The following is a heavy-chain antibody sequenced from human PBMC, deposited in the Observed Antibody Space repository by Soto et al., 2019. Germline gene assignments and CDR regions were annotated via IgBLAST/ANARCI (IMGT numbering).Heavy chain of an antibody. CDR1: GDTFSSHA. CDR3: ARVKITISYYYYGMDV. V-gene: IGHV1-2*02. CDR2: INPNSGGT. J-gene: IGHJ6*02. D-gene: IGHD3-3*01. Sequence: ASVKVSCKASGDTFSSHALSWVRQAPGQGLEWMGWINPNSGGTNYAQKFQGRVTMTRDTSISTAYMELSRLRSDDTAVYYCARVKITISYYYYGMDVWGQGTTVTVSS.